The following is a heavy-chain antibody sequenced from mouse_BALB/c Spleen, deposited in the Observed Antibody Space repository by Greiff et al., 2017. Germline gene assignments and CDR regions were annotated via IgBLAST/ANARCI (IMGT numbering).Heavy chain of an antibody. CDR1: GFNIKDYY. D-gene: IGHD3-2*01. J-gene: IGHJ4*01. V-gene: IGHV14-4*02. CDR3: NALDSSGGVDY. CDR2: IDPENGDT. Sequence: EVKLMESGAELVRSGASVKLSCTASGFNIKDYYMHWVKQRPEQGLEWIGWIDPENGDTEYAPKFQGKATMTADTSSNTAYLQLSSLTSEDTAVYYCNALDSSGGVDYWGQGTSVTVSS.